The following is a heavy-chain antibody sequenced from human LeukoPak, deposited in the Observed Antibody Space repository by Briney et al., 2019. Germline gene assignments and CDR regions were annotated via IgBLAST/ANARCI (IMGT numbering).Heavy chain of an antibody. CDR1: GGSISSYY. Sequence: SETLSLTCTVSGGSISSYYWSWIRQPAGKGLEWIGRIYTSGSTNYNPSLKSRVTMSVDTSKNQFSLKLSSVTAADTAVYYCARYYYGSGSYYNYDWFDPWGQGTLVTVSS. J-gene: IGHJ5*02. V-gene: IGHV4-4*07. CDR3: ARYYYGSGSYYNYDWFDP. D-gene: IGHD3-10*01. CDR2: IYTSGST.